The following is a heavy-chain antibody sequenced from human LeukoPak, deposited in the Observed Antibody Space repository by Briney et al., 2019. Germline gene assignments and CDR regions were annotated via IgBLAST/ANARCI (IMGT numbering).Heavy chain of an antibody. CDR1: GGTFSSYA. Sequence: GSSVKVSCKASGGTFSSYAISWVRQAPGQGLEWMGWISAYNGNTNYAQKLQGRVTMTTDTSTSTAYMELRSLRSDDTAVYYCARLTQRAFWSSGWYWVHDYWGQGTLVTVSS. D-gene: IGHD6-19*01. CDR2: ISAYNGNT. V-gene: IGHV1-18*01. J-gene: IGHJ4*02. CDR3: ARLTQRAFWSSGWYWVHDY.